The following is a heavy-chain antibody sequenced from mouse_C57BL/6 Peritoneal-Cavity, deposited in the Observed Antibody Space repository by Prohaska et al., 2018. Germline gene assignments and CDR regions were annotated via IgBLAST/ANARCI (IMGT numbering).Heavy chain of an antibody. J-gene: IGHJ3*01. CDR3: TGKFAY. CDR2: IRLKSDNYAT. CDR1: GFTFSNYW. Sequence: EVKLEESGGGLVQPGGSMKLSCVASGFTFSNYWMNWVRQSPEKGLKCVAQIRLKSDNYATHYAESVKVRFTISRDDSKSSVYLQMNNLRAEDTGIYYCTGKFAYWGQGTLVTVSA. V-gene: IGHV6-3*01.